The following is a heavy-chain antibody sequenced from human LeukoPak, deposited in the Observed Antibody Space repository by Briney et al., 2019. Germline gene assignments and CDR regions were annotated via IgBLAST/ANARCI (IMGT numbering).Heavy chain of an antibody. Sequence: SETLSLTCAVSGGSISSGHWWRWVRQPPGKGPEWIGEFYDGWSTNYNPSLKRRVTISVDKSNNQFYLILNSVTAADTAVYYCARHQVGANTFDYWGQGTLVTVYS. V-gene: IGHV4-4*02. CDR3: ARHQVGANTFDY. D-gene: IGHD1-26*01. CDR1: GGSISSGHW. CDR2: FYDGWST. J-gene: IGHJ4*02.